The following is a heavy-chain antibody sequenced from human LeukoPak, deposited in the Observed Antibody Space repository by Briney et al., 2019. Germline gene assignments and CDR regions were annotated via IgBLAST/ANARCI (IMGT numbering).Heavy chain of an antibody. Sequence: ASVKVSCKASGYTFTGYYMHWVRRAPGQGLEWMGWINPNSGGTNYAQKFQGRVTMTRDTSISTAYMELSRLRSDDTAVYYCARDYSNSDPPAGPHDYWGQGTLVTVSS. D-gene: IGHD4-11*01. CDR3: ARDYSNSDPPAGPHDY. CDR1: GYTFTGYY. J-gene: IGHJ4*02. V-gene: IGHV1-2*02. CDR2: INPNSGGT.